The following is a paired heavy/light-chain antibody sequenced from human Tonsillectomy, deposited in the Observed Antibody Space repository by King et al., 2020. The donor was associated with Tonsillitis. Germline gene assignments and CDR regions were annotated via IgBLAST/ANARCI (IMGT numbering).Heavy chain of an antibody. J-gene: IGHJ4*02. V-gene: IGHV3-48*01. CDR1: GFSFSDYN. Sequence: VQLVESGGRLGQPGGSLRLSCAASGFSFSDYNMNWVRQAPGKGLEWLSFISSSGSTIYYADSLKGRFTISRDNAKNSLYLQMSSLRAEDTGVYYCVREFWEEDFWSGYDDYWGQGTLVTVSS. CDR2: ISSSGSTI. CDR3: VREFWEEDFWSGYDDY. D-gene: IGHD3-3*01.
Light chain of an antibody. CDR1: SNNVGNRG. Sequence: QTGLTQPPSVSKGLRQTATLTCTGNSNNVGNRGAVWLQQHQGHPPKLLSYRNNNGPSGISERISASRSGDTASLTITELQPEDEADYYCSAWDSSLSTVIFGGGTKLTVL. V-gene: IGLV10-54*01. CDR3: SAWDSSLSTVI. J-gene: IGLJ2*01. CDR2: RNN.